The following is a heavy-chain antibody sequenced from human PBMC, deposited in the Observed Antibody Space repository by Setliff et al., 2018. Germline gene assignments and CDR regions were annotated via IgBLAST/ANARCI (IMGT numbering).Heavy chain of an antibody. J-gene: IGHJ6*03. CDR1: GFTFSAYG. Sequence: PGGSLRLSCAASGFTFSAYGMHWVRQAPGKGLEWISYISTSSSTIYYADSVKGRFTISRDNAKNSLYLQMNSLRREDTAVYYCAKDSDYDFLTGSYMDVWGKGTTVTVSS. V-gene: IGHV3-48*01. CDR2: ISTSSSTI. D-gene: IGHD3-9*01. CDR3: AKDSDYDFLTGSYMDV.